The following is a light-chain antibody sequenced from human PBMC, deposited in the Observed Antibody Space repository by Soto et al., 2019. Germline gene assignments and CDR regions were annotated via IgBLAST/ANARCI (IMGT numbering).Light chain of an antibody. CDR1: QSVSSN. V-gene: IGKV3-15*01. Sequence: EIVMTQSPATLSVSPGESATLSCRASQSVSSNLAWYQQKPGQGPRLLIYAVSTRATGIPARFRGSGSGTESTLTISNLQSEDFAVYYCQQYNNWPPWKFGQGTKV. J-gene: IGKJ1*01. CDR2: AVS. CDR3: QQYNNWPPWK.